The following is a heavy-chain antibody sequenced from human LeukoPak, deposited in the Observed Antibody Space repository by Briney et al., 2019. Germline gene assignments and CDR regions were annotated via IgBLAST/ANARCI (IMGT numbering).Heavy chain of an antibody. D-gene: IGHD1-26*01. CDR1: GGSIDSFF. J-gene: IGHJ4*02. V-gene: IGHV4-59*08. CDR2: IYYSGST. CDR3: AREVGATSTAYFDY. Sequence: SETLSLTCSGSGGSIDSFFCRLRRQPPGKGLGWIGYIYYSGSTNYNPSLKSRVTISVDTSKNQFPLKLSCVTAADIAMYYCAREVGATSTAYFDYWGQGTLVTVSS.